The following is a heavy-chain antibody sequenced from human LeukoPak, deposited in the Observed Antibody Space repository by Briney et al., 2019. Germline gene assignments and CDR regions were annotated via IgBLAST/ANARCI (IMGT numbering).Heavy chain of an antibody. CDR1: GGSISSYY. CDR2: IYYSGST. D-gene: IGHD5-24*01. CDR3: ARDVDGYNFFDY. V-gene: IGHV4-59*01. Sequence: SETLSLTCTVSGGSISSYYWSWIRQPPGKGLEWIGYIYYSGSTNYNPSLKSRVTISVDTSKNQFSLKPSSVTAADTAVYYCARDVDGYNFFDYWGQGTLVTVSS. J-gene: IGHJ4*02.